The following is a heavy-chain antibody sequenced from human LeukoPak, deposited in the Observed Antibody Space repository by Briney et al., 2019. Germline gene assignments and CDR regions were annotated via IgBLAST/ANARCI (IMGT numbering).Heavy chain of an antibody. V-gene: IGHV3-66*02. J-gene: IGHJ3*02. Sequence: PGESLRLTCAAYGFTVSSYYMGWIRQAPGKGLEWVSVIYNGGSTNYHPSVKGRFTISIDKSQNTLDLQMDSLRAEDTAVYYCARLYDSCAYSAFDIWGQGTMVTVSS. CDR3: ARLYDSCAYSAFDI. D-gene: IGHD3-22*01. CDR1: GFTVSSYY. CDR2: IYNGGST.